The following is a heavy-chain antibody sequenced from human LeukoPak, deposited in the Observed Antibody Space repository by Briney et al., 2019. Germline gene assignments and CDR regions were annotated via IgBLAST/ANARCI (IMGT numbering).Heavy chain of an antibody. CDR1: GFTFISYA. Sequence: GSLLLSFSASGFTFISYAMSWVRPAPGKGLEWVSAISGSGGSTYYADSVKGRFTISRDNSKNTLYLQMNSLRAEDTAVYYCAKDSCSSTSCRGYFDYWGQGTLVTVSS. CDR3: AKDSCSSTSCRGYFDY. D-gene: IGHD2-2*01. CDR2: ISGSGGST. J-gene: IGHJ4*02. V-gene: IGHV3-23*01.